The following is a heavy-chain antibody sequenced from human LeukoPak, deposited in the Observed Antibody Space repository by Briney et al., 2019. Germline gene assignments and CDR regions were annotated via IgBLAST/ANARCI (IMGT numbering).Heavy chain of an antibody. CDR1: GFTFSSYW. CDR2: IKQDGSEK. J-gene: IGHJ3*02. D-gene: IGHD3-22*01. CDR3: ARDAYYDSSGYYRPGGAFDI. V-gene: IGHV3-7*04. Sequence: GGSLRLSCAASGFTFSSYWMSWVRQAPGKGLEWVANIKQDGSEKYYVDSVKGRFTISRDNAKNSLYLQMNSLRAEDTAVYYCARDAYYDSSGYYRPGGAFDIWGQGTMVTVSS.